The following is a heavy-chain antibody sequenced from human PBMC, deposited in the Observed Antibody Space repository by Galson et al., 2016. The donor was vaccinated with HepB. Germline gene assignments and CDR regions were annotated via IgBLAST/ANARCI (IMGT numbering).Heavy chain of an antibody. CDR1: GFTFSSYW. D-gene: IGHD3-10*01. V-gene: IGHV3-74*03. CDR3: AREGSLGAGRGNWFDP. CDR2: INNDGSNT. Sequence: SLRLSCAASGFTFSSYWMNWVRQAPGKGLVWVSRINNDGSNTTYADSVNGRFTISRDNAKNSVYLQMNSLRVEDTAVYYCAREGSLGAGRGNWFDPWGQGILVTVSS. J-gene: IGHJ5*02.